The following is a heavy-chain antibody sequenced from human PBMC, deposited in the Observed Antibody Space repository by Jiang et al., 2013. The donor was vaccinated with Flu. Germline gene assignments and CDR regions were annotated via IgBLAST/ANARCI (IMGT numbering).Heavy chain of an antibody. J-gene: IGHJ6*02. D-gene: IGHD1-14*01. CDR1: GGSSTSHY. Sequence: GLVKPSETLSLMCTVSGGSSTSHYWSWVRQPAGKGLEWIGYMYYSGNTVYNPSFKSRVTISVDSSKSQVSLNLTSVTAADTAVYFCARGRLTPDYYYYYGLDVWGQGTTVTVSS. CDR3: ARGRLTPDYYYYYGLDV. CDR2: MYYSGNT. V-gene: IGHV4-59*11.